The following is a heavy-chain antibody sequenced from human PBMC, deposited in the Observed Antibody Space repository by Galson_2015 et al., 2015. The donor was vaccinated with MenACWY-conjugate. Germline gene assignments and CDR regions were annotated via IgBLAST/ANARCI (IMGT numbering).Heavy chain of an antibody. J-gene: IGHJ6*03. V-gene: IGHV3-53*01. D-gene: IGHD5-12*01. CDR3: ARVLLRDIRTWEGYSHYYMDV. CDR1: GLIVSNNY. Sequence: SLRLSCAASGLIVSNNYMRWVRQAPGKGLEWVSVIYSGGSTYYEESVKGRVTISRDNAKNTVYLQMNSLRAEDTAVYYCARVLLRDIRTWEGYSHYYMDVWGKGTTVTVSS. CDR2: IYSGGST.